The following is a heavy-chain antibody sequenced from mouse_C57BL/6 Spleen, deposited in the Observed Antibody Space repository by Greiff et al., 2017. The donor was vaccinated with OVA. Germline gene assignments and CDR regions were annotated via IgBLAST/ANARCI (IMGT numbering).Heavy chain of an antibody. D-gene: IGHD1-1*01. J-gene: IGHJ4*01. CDR2: IDPSDSYT. CDR3: ARTTVVAPMDY. CDR1: GYTFTSYW. Sequence: QVQLQQPGAELVKPGASVKLSCKASGYTFTSYWMQWVKQRPGQGLEWIGEIDPSDSYTNYNQKFKGKATLTVDTSSSPAYMQLSSLTSEDSAVYYCARTTVVAPMDYWGQGTSVTVSS. V-gene: IGHV1-50*01.